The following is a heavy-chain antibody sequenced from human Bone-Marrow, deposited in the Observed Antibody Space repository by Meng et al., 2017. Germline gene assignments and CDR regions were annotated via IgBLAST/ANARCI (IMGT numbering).Heavy chain of an antibody. CDR2: TYYRSKWYN. D-gene: IGHD6-19*01. V-gene: IGHV6-1*01. CDR3: AGQLRIIAVAGTGLNY. CDR1: GDSVSSNSAA. J-gene: IGHJ4*02. Sequence: LRLSCAISGDSVSSNSAAWNWIRQSPSRGLEWLGRTYYRSKWYNDYAVSVKSRITINPDTSKNQFSLQLNSVTAADTAVYYCAGQLRIIAVAGTGLNYWGQGTLVT.